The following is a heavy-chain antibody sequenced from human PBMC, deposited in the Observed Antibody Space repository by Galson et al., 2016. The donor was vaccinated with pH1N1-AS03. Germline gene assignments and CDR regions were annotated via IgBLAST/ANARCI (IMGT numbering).Heavy chain of an antibody. CDR1: GGVFNTYA. J-gene: IGHJ6*02. CDR2: TTPLTGTP. V-gene: IGHV1-69*13. CDR3: ARKMGGGSALDA. Sequence: SVKVSCKASGGVFNTYAINWVRQAPGEGLEWMGGTTPLTGTPNYAQKFQGRVTINADSMEISGLIYEDTAVYYCARKMGGGSALDAWGQGTSVTVPS. D-gene: IGHD4-23*01.